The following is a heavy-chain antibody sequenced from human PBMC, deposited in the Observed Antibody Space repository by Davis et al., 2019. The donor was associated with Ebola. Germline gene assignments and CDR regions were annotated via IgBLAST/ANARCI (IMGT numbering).Heavy chain of an antibody. CDR2: IYYSGST. J-gene: IGHJ6*03. CDR1: GGSVSSGSYY. V-gene: IGHV4-61*01. CDR3: ARAANLEWLYSYYYYMDV. Sequence: PSETLSLTCTVSGGSVSSGSYYWSWIRQPPGKGLEWIGYIYYSGSTNYNPSLKSRVTISVDTSKNQFSLKLSSVTAADTAVYHCARAANLEWLYSYYYYMDVWGKGTTVTVSS. D-gene: IGHD3-3*01.